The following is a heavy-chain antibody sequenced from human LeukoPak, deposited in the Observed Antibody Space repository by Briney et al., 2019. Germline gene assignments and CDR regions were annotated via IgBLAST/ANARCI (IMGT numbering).Heavy chain of an antibody. V-gene: IGHV1-2*02. D-gene: IGHD3-10*01. CDR2: INPNSGGT. CDR1: GYTFTGYY. Sequence: ASVKVSCKASGYTFTGYYMHWVRQAPGQGLEWTGWINPNSGGTNYAQKFQGRVTMTRDTSISTAYMELSRLRSDDTAVYYCAVLWFGELLSPFDYWGQGTLVTVSS. J-gene: IGHJ4*02. CDR3: AVLWFGELLSPFDY.